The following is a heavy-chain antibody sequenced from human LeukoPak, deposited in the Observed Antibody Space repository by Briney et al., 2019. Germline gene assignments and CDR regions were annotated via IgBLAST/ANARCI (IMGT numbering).Heavy chain of an antibody. D-gene: IGHD1-26*01. CDR1: GFTFSTYA. V-gene: IGHV3-23*01. CDR2: ISGSGGGT. CDR3: AKERATTTTFDY. J-gene: IGHJ4*02. Sequence: QPGGSLRLSCAASGFTFSTYAMSWVRQAPGKGLEWVSLISGSGGGTYYANSVKGRFTISRDNSKNTLYLQMDSPRTEDTAVYYCAKERATTTTFDYWGQGTLITVSS.